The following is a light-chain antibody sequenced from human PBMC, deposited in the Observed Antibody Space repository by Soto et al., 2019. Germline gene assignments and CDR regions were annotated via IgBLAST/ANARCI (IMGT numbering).Light chain of an antibody. CDR3: QHYNSYPWT. Sequence: DIQMTQSPSTLSASIGDRVTITCRASQTINNWLAWYQQKPGKAPNLLIYHASNLETGVPSRFSGSAFGTDFTLTISSLQPDDFATYYCQHYNSYPWTFGQGTKAEIK. V-gene: IGKV1-5*01. CDR1: QTINNW. CDR2: HAS. J-gene: IGKJ1*01.